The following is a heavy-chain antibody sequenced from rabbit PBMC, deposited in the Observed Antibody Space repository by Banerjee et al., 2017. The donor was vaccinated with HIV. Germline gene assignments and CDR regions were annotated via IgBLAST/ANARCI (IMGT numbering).Heavy chain of an antibody. CDR3: ARDTASTYGYYFRL. V-gene: IGHV1S45*01. CDR1: GFSFSSGYD. Sequence: QQQLVESGGGLVKPEGSLTLTCKASGFSFSSGYDMCWVRQAPGKGLEWIALIYTSGGSAVYASWAKGRFTISKTSSTTVTLQMTSLTAADTATYFCARDTASTYGYYFRLWGQGTLVTVS. J-gene: IGHJ4*01. CDR2: IYTSGGSA. D-gene: IGHD8-1*01.